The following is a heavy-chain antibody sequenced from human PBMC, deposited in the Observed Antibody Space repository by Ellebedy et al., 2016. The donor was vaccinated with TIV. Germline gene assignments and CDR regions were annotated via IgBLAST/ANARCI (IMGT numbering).Heavy chain of an antibody. CDR2: INYDGSET. CDR3: ARSGELDS. CDR1: GFTFSSYW. V-gene: IGHV3-7*01. Sequence: PGGSLRLSCAASGFTFSSYWMTWVRQAPGKGLEWVANINYDGSETYYVDSMKGRFTISRDDARNSVFLQMNSLRAEDTAVYYCARSGELDSWGQGTLVTVSS. J-gene: IGHJ4*02. D-gene: IGHD1-26*01.